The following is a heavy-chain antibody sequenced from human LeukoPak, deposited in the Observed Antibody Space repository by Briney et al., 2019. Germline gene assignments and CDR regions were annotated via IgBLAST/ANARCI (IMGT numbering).Heavy chain of an antibody. CDR1: GGSISTSSYY. J-gene: IGHJ4*02. V-gene: IGHV4-39*01. CDR2: INHSGSA. Sequence: SETLSLTCTVSGGSISTSSYYWGWIRQPPGKGLEWIGDINHSGSASYSPSLKSRVTISVDTSKNQFSLKVSSVTAADTAVYYCARHFRRSPYYFDCWGQGTLVTVSS. CDR3: ARHFRRSPYYFDC.